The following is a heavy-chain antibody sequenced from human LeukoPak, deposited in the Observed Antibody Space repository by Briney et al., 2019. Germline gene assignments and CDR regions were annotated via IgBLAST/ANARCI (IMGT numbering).Heavy chain of an antibody. D-gene: IGHD2-2*02. CDR1: GGTFSSYA. V-gene: IGHV1-69*13. CDR2: IIPIFGTA. Sequence: SVKVSCKASGGTFSSYAISWVRQAPGQGLEWMGGIIPIFGTANYAQKFQGRVTITADESTSTAHMELSSLRSEDTAVYYCARKLGYCSSTSCYTIFDCWGQGTLVTVSS. CDR3: ARKLGYCSSTSCYTIFDC. J-gene: IGHJ4*02.